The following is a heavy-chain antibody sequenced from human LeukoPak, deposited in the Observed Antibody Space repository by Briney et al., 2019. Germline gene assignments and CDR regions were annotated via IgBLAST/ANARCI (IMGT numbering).Heavy chain of an antibody. Sequence: SETLSLTCTVSGGSISSSSYYWGWIRQPPGKGLEWIGSIYYSGSTYYNPSLKSRVTISVDTSKNQFSLKLSSVTAADTAVYYCARQVANLRYCSGGSCYKNGENDYWGQGTLVTVSS. J-gene: IGHJ4*02. CDR3: ARQVANLRYCSGGSCYKNGENDY. V-gene: IGHV4-39*01. D-gene: IGHD2-15*01. CDR2: IYYSGST. CDR1: GGSISSSSYY.